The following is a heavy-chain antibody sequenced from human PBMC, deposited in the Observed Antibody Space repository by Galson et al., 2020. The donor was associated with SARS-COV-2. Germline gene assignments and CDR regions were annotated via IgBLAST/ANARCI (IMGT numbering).Heavy chain of an antibody. Sequence: SGPTLVKPTETLTLTCTVSGFSLSNARMGVSWIRQPPGKALEWLAHIFSNDEKSYRTSLKSRLTISKDTSKSQVVLTMTNMDPVDTATYYCARAGYCISTSCKSDAFDIWGQGTMVTVSS. CDR3: ARAGYCISTSCKSDAFDI. J-gene: IGHJ3*02. D-gene: IGHD2-2*01. CDR1: GFSLSNARMG. CDR2: IFSNDEK. V-gene: IGHV2-26*01.